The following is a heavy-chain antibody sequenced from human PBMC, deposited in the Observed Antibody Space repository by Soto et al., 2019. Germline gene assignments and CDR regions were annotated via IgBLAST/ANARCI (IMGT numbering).Heavy chain of an antibody. J-gene: IGHJ6*02. CDR3: ARDSSSWYSYYYGMDV. CDR2: IKQDGSEK. Sequence: EVQLVESGGGLVQPGGSLRLSCAASGFTFSSYWMSWVRQAPGKGLEWEANIKQDGSEKYYVDSVKGRFTISRDNAKNSLYLQMNSLRAEDTAVYYCARDSSSWYSYYYGMDVWGQGTTVTVSS. D-gene: IGHD6-13*01. CDR1: GFTFSSYW. V-gene: IGHV3-7*04.